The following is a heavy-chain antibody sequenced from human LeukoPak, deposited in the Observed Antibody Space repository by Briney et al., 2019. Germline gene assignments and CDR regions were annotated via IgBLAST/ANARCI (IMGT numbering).Heavy chain of an antibody. D-gene: IGHD2-2*01. CDR1: GYTFTSYY. Sequence: ASVKVSCKASGYTFTSYYMHWVRQAPGQGLEWMGIINPSGGSTSYAQKFQGRVTMTRDTSTSTVYMELSSLRSEDTAVYYCARDSSPIPLSTDAFDIWGQGTMVTVSS. V-gene: IGHV1-46*01. J-gene: IGHJ3*02. CDR3: ARDSSPIPLSTDAFDI. CDR2: INPSGGST.